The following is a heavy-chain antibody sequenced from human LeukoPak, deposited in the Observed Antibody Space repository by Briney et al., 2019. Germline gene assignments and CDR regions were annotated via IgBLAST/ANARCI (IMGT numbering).Heavy chain of an antibody. J-gene: IGHJ4*02. CDR1: GFTFSSYS. Sequence: GGSLRLSCAASGFTFSSYSMNWVRQAPGKGLEWVSSISSSSSYIYYADSVKAPFTISRDNAKNSLYLQMNSLRAEDTAVYYCARDGQQPSPFTFDYWGQGTLVTVSS. CDR3: ARDGQQPSPFTFDY. V-gene: IGHV3-21*01. CDR2: ISSSSSYI. D-gene: IGHD6-13*01.